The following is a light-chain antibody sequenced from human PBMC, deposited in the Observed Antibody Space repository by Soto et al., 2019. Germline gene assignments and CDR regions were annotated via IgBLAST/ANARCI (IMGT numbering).Light chain of an antibody. J-gene: IGKJ3*01. CDR1: QSVSSY. Sequence: EIVLTQSPATLPLSPGERATLSCRASQSVSSYLAWYQQKPGQAPRLLIYDTSNRATGIPARFSGSGSGPDFPLTIGGLEPEDVAVYYCQQRSNWPRFTFGPGTKVDIK. CDR3: QQRSNWPRFT. V-gene: IGKV3-11*01. CDR2: DTS.